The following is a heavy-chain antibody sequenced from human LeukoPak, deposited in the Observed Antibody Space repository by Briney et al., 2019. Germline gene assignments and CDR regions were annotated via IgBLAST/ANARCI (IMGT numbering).Heavy chain of an antibody. CDR1: GGPISDYY. CDR2: IFYSGST. CDR3: ARGYSGAFDWFHYYYYYYMDV. Sequence: SETLSLTCTVSGGPISDYYWTWIRQPPGKGLEWIGHIFYSGSTNYNPSLKGRVTISVDTSKNQFSLRLSSVTAADTAVYYCARGYSGAFDWFHYYYYYYMDVWGKGTTVTISS. V-gene: IGHV4-59*01. J-gene: IGHJ6*03. D-gene: IGHD3-9*01.